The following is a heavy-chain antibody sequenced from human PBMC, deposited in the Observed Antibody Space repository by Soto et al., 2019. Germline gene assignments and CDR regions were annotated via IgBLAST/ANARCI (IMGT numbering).Heavy chain of an antibody. CDR2: IYYSGST. CDR1: GGSISSSSYY. Sequence: SETLSLTCTVSGGSISSSSYYWGWIRQPPGKGLEWIGSIYYSGSTYYNPSLKSRVTISVDTSKNQFSLKLSSVTAADTAVYYCSRRHDVAAILYFDYWGQGTLVTVSS. J-gene: IGHJ4*02. CDR3: SRRHDVAAILYFDY. D-gene: IGHD2-15*01. V-gene: IGHV4-39*01.